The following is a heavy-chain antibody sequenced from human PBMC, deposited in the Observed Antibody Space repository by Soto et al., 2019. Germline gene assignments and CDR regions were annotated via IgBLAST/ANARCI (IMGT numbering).Heavy chain of an antibody. D-gene: IGHD6-19*01. CDR1: GYTFTSYY. Sequence: ASVKVSCKASGYTFTSYYMHWVRQAPGQGLEWMGIINPSGGNTNYAQKLQGRVTMTTDTSTSTAYMELRSLRSDDTAVYYCARGSYSSGWSAEYFQHWGQGTLVTVSS. CDR2: INPSGGNT. J-gene: IGHJ1*01. V-gene: IGHV1-46*01. CDR3: ARGSYSSGWSAEYFQH.